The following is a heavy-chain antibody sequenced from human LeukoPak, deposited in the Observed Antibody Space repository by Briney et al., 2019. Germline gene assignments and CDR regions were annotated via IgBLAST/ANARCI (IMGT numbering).Heavy chain of an antibody. D-gene: IGHD5-18*01. CDR1: GDSISNYY. V-gene: IGHV4-59*12. Sequence: SETLSLTCTVSGDSISNYYWIWIRQPPGKGLEWIEYIHNSGHTNSNPSLKSRVTMSLDTSKNQFSLKLISVTAADTAVYYCARDLGGYSDGSYYYYMDVWGKGTTVTVSS. CDR2: IHNSGHT. J-gene: IGHJ6*03. CDR3: ARDLGGYSDGSYYYYMDV.